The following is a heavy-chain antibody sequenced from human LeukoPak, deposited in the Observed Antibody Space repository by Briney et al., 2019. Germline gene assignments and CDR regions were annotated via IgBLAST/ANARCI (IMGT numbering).Heavy chain of an antibody. Sequence: SETLFLTCTVSGGSISSYYWSWIRQPPGKGLEWIGYVYYSGSTNYNPSLKSRVTISVDTSKNQFSLKLSSVTAADTAVYYCARSELLWFGGVNSGFDNWGQGTLVTVSS. CDR2: VYYSGST. D-gene: IGHD3-10*01. J-gene: IGHJ4*02. CDR3: ARSELLWFGGVNSGFDN. V-gene: IGHV4-59*01. CDR1: GGSISSYY.